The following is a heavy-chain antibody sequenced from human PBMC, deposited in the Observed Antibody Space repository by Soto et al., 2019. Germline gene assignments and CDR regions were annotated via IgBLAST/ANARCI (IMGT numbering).Heavy chain of an antibody. Sequence: PSETLSLTCAVSGGSISSGGYSWSWIRQPPGKGLEWIGYIYHSGSTNYNPSLKSRVTISVDTSKNQFSLKLSSVTAADTAVYYCTRPHGGSSGWDNWFDPWGQGTLVTVSS. CDR2: IYHSGST. J-gene: IGHJ5*02. CDR1: GGSISSGGYS. D-gene: IGHD6-25*01. CDR3: TRPHGGSSGWDNWFDP. V-gene: IGHV4-30-2*02.